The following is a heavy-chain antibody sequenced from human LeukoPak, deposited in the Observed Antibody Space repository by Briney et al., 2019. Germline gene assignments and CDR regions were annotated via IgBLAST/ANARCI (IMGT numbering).Heavy chain of an antibody. D-gene: IGHD2-2*01. Sequence: SETLSLTCTVSGGSITNSYWNWIRQSPVKGLEWIGYINYSGSTNYNPSLKSRVTISVDTSKNQFSLKLSSVTAADTAVYYCARGGYCSSTSCYLLNTVNNWFDPWGQGTLVTVSS. CDR1: GGSITNSY. CDR2: INYSGST. CDR3: ARGGYCSSTSCYLLNTVNNWFDP. J-gene: IGHJ5*02. V-gene: IGHV4-59*01.